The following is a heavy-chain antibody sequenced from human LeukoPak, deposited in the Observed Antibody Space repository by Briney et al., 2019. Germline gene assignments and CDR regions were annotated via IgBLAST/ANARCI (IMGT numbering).Heavy chain of an antibody. CDR1: GFTFSRYD. J-gene: IGHJ4*02. CDR3: AREGQWLPHDFDY. CDR2: ISGSGGTT. D-gene: IGHD6-19*01. V-gene: IGHV3-23*01. Sequence: GGSLRLSCAASGFTFSRYDMSWVRQAPGKGLEWVSAISGSGGTTHYADSVKGRFTISRDNSKNTLYLQMNSLRVEDTAVYYCAREGQWLPHDFDYWGQGTLVTVSS.